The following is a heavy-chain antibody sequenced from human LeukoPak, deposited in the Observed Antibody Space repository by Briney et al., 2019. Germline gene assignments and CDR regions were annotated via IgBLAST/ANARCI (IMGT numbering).Heavy chain of an antibody. V-gene: IGHV3-21*01. CDR2: ISDGGTYK. Sequence: GGSLRLSCAASGFTLRTYSMNWVRQAPGKGLEWVSSISDGGTYKYYADSVKGRFTISRDSAKNSLYLQINSLRAEDTAVYYCARGGRAYSYGLLTFWGQGAPVTVSS. J-gene: IGHJ4*02. CDR1: GFTLRTYS. D-gene: IGHD5-18*01. CDR3: ARGGRAYSYGLLTF.